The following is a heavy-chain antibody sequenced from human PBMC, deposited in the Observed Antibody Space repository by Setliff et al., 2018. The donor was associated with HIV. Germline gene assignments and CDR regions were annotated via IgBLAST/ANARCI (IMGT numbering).Heavy chain of an antibody. J-gene: IGHJ6*03. CDR2: INHSGST. V-gene: IGHV4-34*01. Sequence: ASETLSLTCAVYGGSFSGYYWSWIRQPPGKGLEWIGEINHSGSTNYNPSLKSRVTISVDTSKNQFSLKLSSVTAADTAVYYCARVRPSPGCSGGSCFPKYYYYYMDVWGKGTTVTVSS. CDR3: ARVRPSPGCSGGSCFPKYYYYYMDV. CDR1: GGSFSGYY. D-gene: IGHD2-15*01.